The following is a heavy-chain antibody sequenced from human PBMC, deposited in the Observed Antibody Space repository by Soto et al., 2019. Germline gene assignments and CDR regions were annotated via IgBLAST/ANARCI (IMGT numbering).Heavy chain of an antibody. CDR1: GFTFGDYA. V-gene: IGHV3-49*03. D-gene: IGHD4-17*01. CDR2: IRSKANGGTT. Sequence: GGSLTLSCTPSGFTFGDYAMSWFRQAPGKWLEWVGLIRSKANGGTTEYAASVKGRFTISRDDSKSIAYLQMNSLKTEDTDVYYCTRDDPPVTTQFDYWGQGXLVTVYS. CDR3: TRDDPPVTTQFDY. J-gene: IGHJ4*02.